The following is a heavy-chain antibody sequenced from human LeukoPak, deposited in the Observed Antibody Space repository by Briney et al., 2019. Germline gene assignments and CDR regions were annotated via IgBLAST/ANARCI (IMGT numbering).Heavy chain of an antibody. V-gene: IGHV4-38-2*02. D-gene: IGHD3-9*01. J-gene: IGHJ5*02. CDR1: GFTFSSYE. CDR2: IYHSGST. Sequence: GSLRLSCAASGFTFSSYEMNWVRQPPGKGLEWIGSIYHSGSTYYNPSLKSRVTISVATSKNQFSLKLSSVTAADTAVYYCARDLDILTGYVRANWFDPWGQGTLVTVSS. CDR3: ARDLDILTGYVRANWFDP.